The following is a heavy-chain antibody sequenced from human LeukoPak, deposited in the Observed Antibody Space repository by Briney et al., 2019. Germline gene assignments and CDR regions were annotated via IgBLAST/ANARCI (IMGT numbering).Heavy chain of an antibody. CDR1: GVSISTYY. V-gene: IGHV4-59*01. Sequence: KSSETLSLTCIVSGVSISTYYWNWIRQPPGKGLEWIGYIYHSGSTNYNPSLQSRVTISVDTSKNQFSLNLNSVTAADTAVYYCARGGAARLHFQNWGQGTLVTVSS. J-gene: IGHJ1*01. CDR2: IYHSGST. D-gene: IGHD6-6*01. CDR3: ARGGAARLHFQN.